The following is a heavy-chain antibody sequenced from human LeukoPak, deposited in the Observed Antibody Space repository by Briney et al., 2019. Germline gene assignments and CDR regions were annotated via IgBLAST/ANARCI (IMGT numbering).Heavy chain of an antibody. Sequence: PGGSLRLSCAASGFTFSSYAMHWVRQAPGKGLEYVSAIGSTGGSTYYANSVKGRFTISRDNSKNTLFLQMGSLRAEDMAVCYCARVFYDSSAYYYDYWGQGTLVTVSS. D-gene: IGHD3-22*01. CDR2: IGSTGGST. J-gene: IGHJ4*02. CDR3: ARVFYDSSAYYYDY. CDR1: GFTFSSYA. V-gene: IGHV3-64*01.